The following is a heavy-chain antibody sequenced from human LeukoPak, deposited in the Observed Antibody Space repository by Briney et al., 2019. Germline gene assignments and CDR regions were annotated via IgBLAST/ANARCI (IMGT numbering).Heavy chain of an antibody. CDR2: MNPNSGNT. D-gene: IGHD3-3*01. CDR3: ARFPNYDFWSGYYSVDY. CDR1: GYTFTSYD. V-gene: IGHV1-8*01. J-gene: IGHJ4*02. Sequence: ASVKVSCKASGYTFTSYDINWVRQATGQGLEWMGWMNPNSGNTGYAQKFQGRVTKTRNTSISTAYMELSSLRSEDTAVYYCARFPNYDFWSGYYSVDYWGQGTLVTVSS.